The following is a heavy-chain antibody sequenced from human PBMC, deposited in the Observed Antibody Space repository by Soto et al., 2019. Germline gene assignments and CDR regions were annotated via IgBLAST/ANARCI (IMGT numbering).Heavy chain of an antibody. CDR2: INHSGST. V-gene: IGHV4-34*01. CDR3: ARKLRYFDWLLHWYFDL. Sequence: LSLTCAVYGGSFSGYYWSWIRQPPGKGLEWIGEINHSGSTNYNPSLKSRVTISVDTSKNQFSLKLSSVTAADTAVYYCARKLRYFDWLLHWYFDLWGRGTLVTVSS. D-gene: IGHD3-9*01. J-gene: IGHJ2*01. CDR1: GGSFSGYY.